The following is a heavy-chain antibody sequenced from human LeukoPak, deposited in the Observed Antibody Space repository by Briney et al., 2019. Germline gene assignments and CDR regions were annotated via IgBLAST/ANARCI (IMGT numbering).Heavy chain of an antibody. CDR2: INSDGSST. D-gene: IGHD3-10*01. CDR3: ARDYGRSRDYGMDV. Sequence: PGGSLRLSCAASGFTFSHAWMNWVRQAPGKGLVWVSRINSDGSSTTYADSVKGRFTISRDNAKNTLYLQMNSLRAEDTAVYYCARDYGRSRDYGMDVWGQGTTVTVSS. CDR1: GFTFSHAW. V-gene: IGHV3-74*01. J-gene: IGHJ6*02.